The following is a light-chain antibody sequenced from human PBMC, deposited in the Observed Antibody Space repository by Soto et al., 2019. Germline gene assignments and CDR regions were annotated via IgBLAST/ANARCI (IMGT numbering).Light chain of an antibody. CDR3: QQYDNLLT. CDR2: DAS. V-gene: IGKV1-33*01. Sequence: DIQMTQSPSSLSASVGDRVTITCQASQDISNYLNWYQQKPGKAPKLLIYDASNLEIGVPSRFSGSGSGTDFTFTISSLQPEDIATYYCQQYDNLLTSGGGTKVEIK. J-gene: IGKJ4*01. CDR1: QDISNY.